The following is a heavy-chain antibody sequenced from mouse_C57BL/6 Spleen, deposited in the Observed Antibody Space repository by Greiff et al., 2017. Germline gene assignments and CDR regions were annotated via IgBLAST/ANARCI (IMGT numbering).Heavy chain of an antibody. J-gene: IGHJ2*01. CDR2: IRLKSDNYAT. V-gene: IGHV6-3*01. Sequence: EVQVVESGGGLVQPGGSMKLSCVASGFTFSNYWMNWVRQSPEKGLEWVAQIRLKSDNYATHYAESVKGRFTISRDDSKSSVYLQMNNLRAEDTGIYYCTGEDYLDYWGQGTTLTVSS. CDR1: GFTFSNYW. CDR3: TGEDYLDY.